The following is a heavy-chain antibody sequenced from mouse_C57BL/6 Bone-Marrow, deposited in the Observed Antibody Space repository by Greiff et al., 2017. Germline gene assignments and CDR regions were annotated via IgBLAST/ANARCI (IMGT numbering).Heavy chain of an antibody. V-gene: IGHV1-85*01. J-gene: IGHJ4*01. CDR3: ARGHYYGSSFYAMDY. CDR2: IYPRDGST. D-gene: IGHD1-1*01. CDR1: GYTFTSYD. Sequence: QLQQSGPELVKPGASVKLSCKASGYTFTSYDINWVKQRPGQGLEWIGWIYPRDGSTKYNEKFKGKATLTVDTSSSTAYMELHSLTSEDSAVYFCARGHYYGSSFYAMDYWGQGTSVTVSS.